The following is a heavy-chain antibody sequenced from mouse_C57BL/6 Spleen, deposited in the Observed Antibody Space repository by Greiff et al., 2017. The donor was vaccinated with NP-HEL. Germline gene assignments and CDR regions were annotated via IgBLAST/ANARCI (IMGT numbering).Heavy chain of an antibody. CDR2: MDPENGDT. V-gene: IGHV14-4*01. CDR3: TTDYYGSGLWFAY. D-gene: IGHD1-1*01. CDR1: GFNFKEDY. J-gene: IGHJ3*01. Sequence: EVQLQQSGVELVRPGASVKWSCTASGFNFKEDYMHWVKQRPDQGLEWIGWMDPENGDTDNASKFQGKATITADTSSNTAYLQLSSLTSEDTAVYYCTTDYYGSGLWFAYWGQGTLVTVSA.